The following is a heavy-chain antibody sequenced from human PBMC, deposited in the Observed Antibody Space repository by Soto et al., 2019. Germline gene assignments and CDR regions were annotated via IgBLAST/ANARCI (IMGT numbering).Heavy chain of an antibody. Sequence: EVQLVESGGDMVQPGRSLKLSCVGSGYSFEDYSMHWVRQAPGKGLEWVSGISWNGNFTGYADSVKGRFTISRDNAKNSLFLQTRSLSLEDTALYYCVGGSWFDWGQGTLVTVSS. CDR2: ISWNGNFT. CDR3: VGGSWFD. V-gene: IGHV3-9*01. D-gene: IGHD2-15*01. CDR1: GYSFEDYS. J-gene: IGHJ4*02.